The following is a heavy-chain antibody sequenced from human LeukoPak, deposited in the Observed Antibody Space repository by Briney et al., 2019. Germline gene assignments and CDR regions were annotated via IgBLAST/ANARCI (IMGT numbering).Heavy chain of an antibody. J-gene: IGHJ4*02. D-gene: IGHD3-22*01. CDR2: INRNSGST. CDR3: ARIPYDSSGYYDY. V-gene: IGHV3-20*04. Sequence: PGGSLRLSCAASGFTFDDYGMSWVRQAPGKGLEWVSGINRNSGSTGYADSVKGRFTISRDNAKNSLYLQMNSLRAEDTALYYCARIPYDSSGYYDYRGQGTLVTVSS. CDR1: GFTFDDYG.